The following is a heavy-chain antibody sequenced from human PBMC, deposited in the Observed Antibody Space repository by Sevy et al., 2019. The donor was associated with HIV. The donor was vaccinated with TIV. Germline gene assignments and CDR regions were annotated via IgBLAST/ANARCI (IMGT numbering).Heavy chain of an antibody. CDR3: AKMGSGYYDSGGYSPFDY. V-gene: IGHV3-23*01. J-gene: IGHJ4*02. CDR2: ISGSGDST. D-gene: IGHD3-22*01. CDR1: GLTFSSYA. Sequence: GGSLRLSCAASGLTFSSYAMSWVRQAPGKGLEWVSVISGSGDSTYYADSMKGRFTISRDNSKNTLYLQMNSLRAEDTAVYYCAKMGSGYYDSGGYSPFDYWGQGTLVTVSS.